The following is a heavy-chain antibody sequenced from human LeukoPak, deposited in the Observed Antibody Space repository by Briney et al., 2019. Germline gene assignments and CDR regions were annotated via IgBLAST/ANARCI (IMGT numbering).Heavy chain of an antibody. J-gene: IGHJ6*04. CDR1: GFTFSSYA. D-gene: IGHD3-10*02. CDR3: AELGITMIGGV. V-gene: IGHV3-48*03. CDR2: ISNSGSTI. Sequence: GGSLRLSCEGSGFTFSSYAMSWVHQAPGKGLEWVSYISNSGSTIYYADSVKGRFTISRDNAKNSLYLQMNSLRAEDTAVYYCAELGITMIGGVWGKGTTVTISS.